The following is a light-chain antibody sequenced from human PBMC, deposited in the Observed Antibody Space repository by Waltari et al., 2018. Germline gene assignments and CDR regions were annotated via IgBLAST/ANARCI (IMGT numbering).Light chain of an antibody. V-gene: IGLV4-69*01. CDR2: LNSDGSH. CDR1: SGHSSYA. Sequence: QLVLTQSPSASASLGASVKLTCTLSSGHSSYAIAWHQQQPEKGPRYLMKLNSDGSHSKGDGIPDRFSGSSSGAERDLTISSITSEDEADYYCQTWGTGIPVVFGGGTKLTIL. CDR3: QTWGTGIPVV. J-gene: IGLJ2*01.